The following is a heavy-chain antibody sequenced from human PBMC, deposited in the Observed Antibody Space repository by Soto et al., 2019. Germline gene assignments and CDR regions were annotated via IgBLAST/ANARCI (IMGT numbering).Heavy chain of an antibody. J-gene: IGHJ6*02. CDR2: IIPIFGTA. CDR3: ARGTPQLVPAAIRYGMDV. CDR1: GGTFSSYA. Sequence: LVKVSCKASGGTFSSYAISWVRQAPGQGLEWMGGIIPIFGTANYAQKFQGRVTITADESTSTAYMELSSLRSEDTAVFYFARGTPQLVPAAIRYGMDVWGQGTTVTVSS. V-gene: IGHV1-69*13. D-gene: IGHD2-2*01.